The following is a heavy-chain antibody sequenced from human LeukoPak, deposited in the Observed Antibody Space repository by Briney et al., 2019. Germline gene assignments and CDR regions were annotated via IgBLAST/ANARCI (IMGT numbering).Heavy chain of an antibody. V-gene: IGHV4-59*01. Sequence: SETLSLTCTVSGGSMRSYYWSWIRQPPGKGLEWIGYIYYSGSTNYNPSLKSRVTISVDTSKNQFPLKLTSVTAADTAVYYCARTIYYYYGMDVWGQGTTVTVSS. CDR3: ARTIYYYYGMDV. CDR1: GGSMRSYY. D-gene: IGHD4/OR15-4a*01. J-gene: IGHJ6*02. CDR2: IYYSGST.